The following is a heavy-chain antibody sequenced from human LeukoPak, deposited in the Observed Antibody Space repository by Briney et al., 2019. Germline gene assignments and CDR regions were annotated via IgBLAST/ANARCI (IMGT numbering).Heavy chain of an antibody. CDR2: IYSGGST. J-gene: IGHJ6*03. CDR1: GFTVSFNY. D-gene: IGHD6-19*01. Sequence: PAGSLRLSCAASGFTVSFNYMSWFRQAPGKGLEWISVIYSGGSTYYADSVKGRFTISRDDSKNTLYLQMNSLSAEDTAIYYCARAQWRTYSYYYMDVWGKGTTVTVSS. V-gene: IGHV3-53*01. CDR3: ARAQWRTYSYYYMDV.